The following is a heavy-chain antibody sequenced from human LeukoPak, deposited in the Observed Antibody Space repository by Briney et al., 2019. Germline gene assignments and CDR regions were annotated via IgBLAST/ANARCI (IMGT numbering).Heavy chain of an antibody. CDR1: GASFSGYY. D-gene: IGHD4-17*01. CDR2: INHSGRT. Sequence: SETLSLTCAVYGASFSGYYWSWIRQPPGKGLEWIGEINHSGRTNYSPSLKSRVTISVDTSKNQFSLKLSSVTAADTAVYYCVPLPGLYGDYLVDYWGQGTLVTVSS. CDR3: VPLPGLYGDYLVDY. J-gene: IGHJ4*02. V-gene: IGHV4-34*01.